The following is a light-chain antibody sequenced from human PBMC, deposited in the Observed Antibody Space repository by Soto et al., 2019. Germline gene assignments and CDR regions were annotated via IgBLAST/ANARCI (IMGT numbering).Light chain of an antibody. V-gene: IGLV2-23*01. J-gene: IGLJ1*01. CDR3: CSYAGDSTYV. CDR2: EGS. Sequence: QSVLTQPASVSGSPGQSITISCTGTSSDVGSYNFVSWYQQQPGKAPKLMIYEGSKRPSGVSDRFSGSKSGNTASLTISGLQAEDEADYYCCSYAGDSTYVFGTGTKVTVL. CDR1: SSDVGSYNF.